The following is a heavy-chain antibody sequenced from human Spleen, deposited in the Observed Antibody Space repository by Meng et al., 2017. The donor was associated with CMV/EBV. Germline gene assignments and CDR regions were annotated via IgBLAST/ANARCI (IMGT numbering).Heavy chain of an antibody. V-gene: IGHV4-34*01. CDR3: ARWGLWFGELSFDY. CDR2: INHSGST. J-gene: IGHJ4*02. D-gene: IGHD3-10*01. Sequence: QVPLPQWGGGLLKPSETLSLTCAVYGGSFSGYYWSWIRQPPGKGLEWIGEINHSGSTNYNPSLKSRVTISVDTSKNQFSLKLSSVTAADTAVYYCARWGLWFGELSFDYWGQGTLVTVSS. CDR1: GGSFSGYY.